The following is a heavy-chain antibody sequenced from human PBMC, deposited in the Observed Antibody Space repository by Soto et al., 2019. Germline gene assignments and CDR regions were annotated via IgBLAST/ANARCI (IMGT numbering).Heavy chain of an antibody. CDR2: ITGSGDDA. CDR1: GFAFSSYA. J-gene: IGHJ4*02. D-gene: IGHD2-21*02. Sequence: EVQLLESGGGLAQPGGSLRLSCSASGFAFSSYATSWVRQAPGKGLEWVAAITGSGDDAYYSDSVKGRFTISRDNSMNTLSLHMNSLRAEDTAVYFCAKELTAEQFYPTDSWGQGTLVTVSS. V-gene: IGHV3-23*01. CDR3: AKELTAEQFYPTDS.